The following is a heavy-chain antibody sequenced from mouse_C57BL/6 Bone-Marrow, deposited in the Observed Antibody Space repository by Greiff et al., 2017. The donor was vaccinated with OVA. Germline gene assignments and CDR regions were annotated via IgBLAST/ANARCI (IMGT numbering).Heavy chain of an antibody. CDR3: ARVYYVSSGGFAY. D-gene: IGHD1-1*01. CDR2: IYPRSGNT. Sequence: VQLQESGAELARPGASVKLSCKASGYTFTSYGISWVKQRTGQGLEWIGEIYPRSGNTYYNEKFKGKATLTADKSSSTAYMELRSLTSEDSAVYFCARVYYVSSGGFAYWGQGTLVTVSA. V-gene: IGHV1-81*01. J-gene: IGHJ3*01. CDR1: GYTFTSYG.